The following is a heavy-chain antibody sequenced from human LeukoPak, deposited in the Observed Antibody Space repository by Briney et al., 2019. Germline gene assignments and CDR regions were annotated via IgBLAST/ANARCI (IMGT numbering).Heavy chain of an antibody. Sequence: SQTLSLTCAISGDSVSSNSAAWNWIGQSPLRGLEWLGRTYYRSKWYNDYAVSVKSRITINPDTSKNQFSLQLNSVSPEDTAVYYCARGDSSGWPYFDYWGQGTLVTVSS. CDR2: TYYRSKWYN. D-gene: IGHD6-19*01. V-gene: IGHV6-1*01. J-gene: IGHJ4*02. CDR3: ARGDSSGWPYFDY. CDR1: GDSVSSNSAA.